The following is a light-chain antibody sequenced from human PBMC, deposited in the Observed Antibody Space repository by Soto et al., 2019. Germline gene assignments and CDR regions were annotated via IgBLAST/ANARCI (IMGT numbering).Light chain of an antibody. CDR3: QQYGSSPYT. CDR1: QSVSSSS. CDR2: GAS. V-gene: IGKV3-20*01. J-gene: IGKJ2*01. Sequence: EIVLTQSPGTLSLSPGERATLSCRASQSVSSSSLAWYQQKPGQAPRLLIYGASSRATGIPDRFSGSGSGTDFTLIIRRLEPEDFAVYFCQQYGSSPYTFGQGTTLDIK.